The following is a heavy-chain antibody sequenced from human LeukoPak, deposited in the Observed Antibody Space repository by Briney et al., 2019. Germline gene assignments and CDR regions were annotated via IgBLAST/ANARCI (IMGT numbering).Heavy chain of an antibody. J-gene: IGHJ1*01. Sequence: GESLKISCKGSGYSFTSYWIGWVRQMPGKGLEWMGIIYPRDSDTRYSPSFQGQVTISADTSINTAYLQWSSLKASDTAMYFCATYAGSYSKYFQHWGQGTLVTVSS. CDR3: ATYAGSYSKYFQH. CDR2: IYPRDSDT. CDR1: GYSFTSYW. D-gene: IGHD3-10*01. V-gene: IGHV5-51*01.